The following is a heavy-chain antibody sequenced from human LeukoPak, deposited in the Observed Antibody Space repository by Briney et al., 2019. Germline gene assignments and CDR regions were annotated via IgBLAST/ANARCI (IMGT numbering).Heavy chain of an antibody. CDR2: ISSSGRTI. Sequence: PGGSLRLSCAASGFTFSSYEMYWVHQAPGKGLEWVSYISSSGRTIYYADSVKGRFTISRDNPKNSLYLQMNSLRAEDTAVYYCARRWFGELYLDDYWGQGTLVTVSS. J-gene: IGHJ4*02. CDR1: GFTFSSYE. D-gene: IGHD3-10*01. V-gene: IGHV3-48*03. CDR3: ARRWFGELYLDDY.